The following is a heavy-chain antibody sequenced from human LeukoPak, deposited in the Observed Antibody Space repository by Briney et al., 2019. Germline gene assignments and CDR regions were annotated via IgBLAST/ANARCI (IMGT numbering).Heavy chain of an antibody. CDR2: ISHDGSNT. J-gene: IGHJ4*02. V-gene: IGHV3-30*03. Sequence: GGSLRLSCAASGFTFSSYWMSWVRQAPGKGLEWVAVISHDGSNTYYADSVKGRFTISRDNSYNTLYLQMNSLRAEDTAVYYCARGSLWFGELLSIDYWGQGTLVTVSS. D-gene: IGHD3-10*01. CDR3: ARGSLWFGELLSIDY. CDR1: GFTFSSYW.